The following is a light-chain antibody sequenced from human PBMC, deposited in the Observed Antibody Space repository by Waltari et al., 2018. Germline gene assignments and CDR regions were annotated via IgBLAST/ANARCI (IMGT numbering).Light chain of an antibody. CDR2: GNN. CDR3: QSYDRSLSVV. CDR1: GPNIGAGYD. J-gene: IGLJ2*01. V-gene: IGLV1-40*01. Sequence: QSALTQPPSVSGAPGQRVTISCTGSGPNIGAGYDGHWYQQFPGTVPKLLLSGNNNRPSGVPDRFSVSKTGTSASLAITGLQAEDEADYYCQSYDRSLSVVFGGGTKLTIL.